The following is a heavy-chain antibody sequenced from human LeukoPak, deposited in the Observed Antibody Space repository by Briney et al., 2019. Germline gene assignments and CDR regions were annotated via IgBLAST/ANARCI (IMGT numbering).Heavy chain of an antibody. CDR3: AKDYNQLLWGGGWFDP. CDR1: GFTFSNAW. V-gene: IGHV3-15*01. J-gene: IGHJ5*02. D-gene: IGHD2-2*01. Sequence: KPGGSLRLSCAASGFTFSNAWMSWVRQAPGKGLEWVGRIKSKTDGGTTDYAAPVKGRFTISRDDSKNTLYLQMNSLRAEDTAVYYCAKDYNQLLWGGGWFDPWGQGTLVTVSS. CDR2: IKSKTDGGTT.